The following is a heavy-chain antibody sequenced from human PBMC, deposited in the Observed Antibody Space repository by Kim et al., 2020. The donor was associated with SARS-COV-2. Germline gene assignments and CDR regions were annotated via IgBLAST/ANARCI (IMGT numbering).Heavy chain of an antibody. D-gene: IGHD5-12*01. CDR1: GFTLNNYA. J-gene: IGHJ4*02. CDR3: AREARNTLAYDYLDY. Sequence: GGSLRLSCLVSGFTLNNYAMHWVRQAPGKGPEYVSAISINGFGTYYADSVKGRFTIFSDVSRNMVYLQMGSLRPDDKGVYYCAREARNTLAYDYLDYWGQGTQVSVSS. CDR2: ISINGFGT. V-gene: IGHV3-64*02.